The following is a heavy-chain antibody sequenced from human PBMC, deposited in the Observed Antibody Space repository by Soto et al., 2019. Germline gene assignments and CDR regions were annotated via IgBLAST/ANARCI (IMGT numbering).Heavy chain of an antibody. Sequence: PSETLSLTCTVSGGSINSYYWSWIRQSPGNGLEWIGYIYPSGSTNYNPSLNGRVSISVDTFENQFSPKLYSVTAADTAVYYCARHQKTTRVVISFGALIPWFDAWGQGALVTVDS. J-gene: IGHJ5*02. CDR2: IYPSGST. CDR1: GGSINSYY. D-gene: IGHD3-10*01. V-gene: IGHV4-59*08. CDR3: ARHQKTTRVVISFGALIPWFDA.